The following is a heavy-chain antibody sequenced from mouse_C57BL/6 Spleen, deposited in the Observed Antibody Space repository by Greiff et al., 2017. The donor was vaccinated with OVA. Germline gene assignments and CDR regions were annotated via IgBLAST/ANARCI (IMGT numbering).Heavy chain of an antibody. Sequence: QVQLQQSGAELVKPGASVKISCKASGYAFSSYWMNWVKQRPGKGLEWIGQIYPGDGATNYNGKFKGKATLTAAKSYSTAYRQFSNLTSEDSTVYVCAQHTWTKEGFDYWGQGTTLTVSS. CDR3: AQHTWTKEGFDY. CDR1: GYAFSSYW. V-gene: IGHV1-80*01. CDR2: IYPGDGAT. J-gene: IGHJ2*01.